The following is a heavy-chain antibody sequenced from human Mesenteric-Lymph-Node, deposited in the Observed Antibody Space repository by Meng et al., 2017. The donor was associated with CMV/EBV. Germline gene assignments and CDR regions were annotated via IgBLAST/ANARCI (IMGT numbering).Heavy chain of an antibody. V-gene: IGHV4-34*01. Sequence: QVQLHRGGTGLLKPSETRSVTCAVYGGSFSGYYWNWIRQSPEKGLEWIGEINHSGSTTYNPSFTSRIIISVDTSTNQISLNMSSVTAADTAAYYCARGSSYDILTGYFDYWGQGALVTVSS. J-gene: IGHJ4*02. CDR3: ARGSSYDILTGYFDY. CDR2: INHSGST. CDR1: GGSFSGYY. D-gene: IGHD3-9*01.